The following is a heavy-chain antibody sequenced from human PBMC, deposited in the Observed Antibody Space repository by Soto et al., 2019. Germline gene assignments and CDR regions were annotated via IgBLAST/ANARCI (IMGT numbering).Heavy chain of an antibody. D-gene: IGHD6-6*01. CDR3: ARDSQLVPHLDY. Sequence: PGGSLRLSCAASGFTFSSYSMNWVRQAPGKGLEWVSSISSSSSYIYYADSVKGRFTISRDNAKNSLYLQMNSLRAEDTAVYYCARDSQLVPHLDYWGQGTLVTVSS. CDR2: ISSSSSYI. J-gene: IGHJ4*02. V-gene: IGHV3-21*01. CDR1: GFTFSSYS.